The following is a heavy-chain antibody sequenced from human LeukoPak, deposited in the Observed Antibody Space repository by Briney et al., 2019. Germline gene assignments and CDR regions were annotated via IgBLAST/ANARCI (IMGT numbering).Heavy chain of an antibody. CDR3: AGALTMGDV. CDR1: GFIFDDYA. J-gene: IGHJ6*02. D-gene: IGHD3-10*01. V-gene: IGHV3-9*01. CDR2: ISWNSGSI. Sequence: GRSLRLSCAASGFIFDDYAMHWVWQAPGKGLEWVSGISWNSGSIGYADSVKGRFTTSRDNAKNSLYLQMNSLRAEDTAVYYCAGALTMGDVWGQGTTVTVSS.